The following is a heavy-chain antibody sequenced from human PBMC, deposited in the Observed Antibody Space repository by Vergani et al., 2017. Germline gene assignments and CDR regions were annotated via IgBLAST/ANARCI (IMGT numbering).Heavy chain of an antibody. Sequence: EVQLLESGGDLVQPGGSLRLSCAASGFTFNHYAMNWVRQAPGKGLEWVSGISGSGGSTYYAGSVKGRFTISRDSSKNTLYLQMNSLSAGDTAVYYCAKAKPGNSGYDYLYYYHAMDVWGQGTTVTVSS. J-gene: IGHJ6*02. CDR3: AKAKPGNSGYDYLYYYHAMDV. CDR1: GFTFNHYA. V-gene: IGHV3-23*01. D-gene: IGHD5-12*01. CDR2: ISGSGGST.